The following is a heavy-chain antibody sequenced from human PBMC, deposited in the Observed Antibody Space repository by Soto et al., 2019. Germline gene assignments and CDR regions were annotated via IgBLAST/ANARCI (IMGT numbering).Heavy chain of an antibody. CDR2: MWYGRHT. CDR1: GGSISSSTSY. D-gene: IGHD7-27*01. J-gene: IGHJ4*02. CDR3: ARPGAWAPLDD. V-gene: IGHV4-39*01. Sequence: QLQLQESGPGLVKASETLSLTCTVSGGSISSSTSYWGWVRQPPGKGLEWIGSMWYGRHTFYNPSLQSLVTISVDTSKNLCSLRLSSVTAADLAVYFCARPGAWAPLDDWGQGTLVTVSS.